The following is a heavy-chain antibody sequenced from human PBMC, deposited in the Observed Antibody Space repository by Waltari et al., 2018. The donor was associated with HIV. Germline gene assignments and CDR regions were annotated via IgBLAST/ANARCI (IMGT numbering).Heavy chain of an antibody. CDR2: IGSGGTTI. D-gene: IGHD1-26*01. Sequence: EALLVESGGAFVQTGGSLRVSCVGPGCIFSTHSMNWVRQAPGKGREWVAYIGSGGTTIYADSVKGRFTISRDNAKNSVFLQMNSLREDDTAIYFCARDKLGDPAPVWGQGTTVTVSS. V-gene: IGHV3-48*02. CDR3: ARDKLGDPAPV. CDR1: GCIFSTHS. J-gene: IGHJ6*02.